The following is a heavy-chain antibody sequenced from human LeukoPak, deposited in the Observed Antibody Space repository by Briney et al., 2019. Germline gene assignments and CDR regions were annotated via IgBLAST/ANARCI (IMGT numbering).Heavy chain of an antibody. CDR3: ARGYEVRGVIIDLSHDY. CDR1: GYTFTGYY. D-gene: IGHD3-10*01. J-gene: IGHJ4*02. Sequence: ASVKVSCKASGYTFTGYYMHWVRQAPGQGLEWMGRINPNSGGTNYAQKFQGRVTMARDTSISTAYMELSRLGSDDTAVYYCARGYEVRGVIIDLSHDYWGQGTLVTVSS. V-gene: IGHV1-2*06. CDR2: INPNSGGT.